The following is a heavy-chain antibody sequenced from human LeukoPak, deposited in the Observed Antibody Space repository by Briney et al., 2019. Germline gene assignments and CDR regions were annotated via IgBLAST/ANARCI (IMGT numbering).Heavy chain of an antibody. Sequence: VASVKVSCKTSGYTFSEYYIYWVRQAPGQGLEWMGWIDPSTGGTNYAQNFQGRVTMTRDTSTTTVYMELSSLKSDDTAVYHCARGNNCGSGSLFYGWGQGTLVTVSS. CDR2: IDPSTGGT. CDR3: ARGNNCGSGSLFYG. J-gene: IGHJ4*02. CDR1: GYTFSEYY. V-gene: IGHV1-2*02. D-gene: IGHD3-10*01.